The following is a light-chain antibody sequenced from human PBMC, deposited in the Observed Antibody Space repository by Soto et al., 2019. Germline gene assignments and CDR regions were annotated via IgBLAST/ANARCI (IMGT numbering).Light chain of an antibody. CDR2: STG. Sequence: QAVVTQEPSLTVSPGGTVTLTCASSTGAVTSSYYPNWFQQKPGQAPRALIYSTGNKHSWTPARFSGSLLGGKAALTLSGVQPEDEAEYDFVLYVGGAVIFGGGTKLTVL. CDR1: TGAVTSSYY. J-gene: IGLJ2*01. V-gene: IGLV7-43*01. CDR3: VLYVGGAVI.